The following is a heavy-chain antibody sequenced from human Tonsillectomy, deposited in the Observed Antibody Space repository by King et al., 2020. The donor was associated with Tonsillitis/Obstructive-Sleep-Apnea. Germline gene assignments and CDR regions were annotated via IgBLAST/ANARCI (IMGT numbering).Heavy chain of an antibody. J-gene: IGHJ2*01. D-gene: IGHD4-17*01. CDR3: TSDYGDYIYWYFDL. Sequence: VQLVESGGGVVQPGGSLKLSCAASGFTFSDSAIHWVRPASGKGLEWVGRIRSKANSYVTAYASSVKGRFNLSREDSKNTAYLQMNSLRTEDTAVYYCTSDYGDYIYWYFDLWGRGTLVTVSS. V-gene: IGHV3-73*01. CDR1: GFTFSDSA. CDR2: IRSKANSYVT.